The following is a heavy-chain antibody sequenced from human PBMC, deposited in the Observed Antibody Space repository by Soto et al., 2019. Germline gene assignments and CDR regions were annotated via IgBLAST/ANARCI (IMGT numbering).Heavy chain of an antibody. CDR1: GFHFSSYC. CDR3: ARVFDTYYFDS. J-gene: IGHJ4*02. V-gene: IGHV3-30*03. CDR2: ISYDGSNK. Sequence: TGGSLRLSCAASGFHFSSYCMHWVRQAPGKGLEWVAVISYDGSNKYYADSVKGRFTISRDNSKKTLYLQMNSLRAEDTAVYYCARVFDTYYFDSWGQGNMVTVSS. D-gene: IGHD3-9*01.